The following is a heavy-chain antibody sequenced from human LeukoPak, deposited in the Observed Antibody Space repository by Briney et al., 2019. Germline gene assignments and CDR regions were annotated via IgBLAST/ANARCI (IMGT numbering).Heavy chain of an antibody. V-gene: IGHV3-48*02. CDR1: GFTFSSYS. CDR2: ISSSRSTI. Sequence: GGSLRLSCAPSGFTFSSYSMNWVRQAPGKGLECVSYISSSRSTIYYADSVKGRFTISRDHAKNSLYLQMNSLRDEDTAVYYCARDRSGWYGGGFYFDYWGQGTLVTVSS. D-gene: IGHD6-19*01. J-gene: IGHJ4*02. CDR3: ARDRSGWYGGGFYFDY.